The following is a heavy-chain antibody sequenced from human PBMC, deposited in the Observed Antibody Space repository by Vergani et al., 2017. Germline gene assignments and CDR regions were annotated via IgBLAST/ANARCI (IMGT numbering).Heavy chain of an antibody. Sequence: VQLLESGGDLVQPGGSLRLSCAASGFTFSSYGMHWVRQAPGKGLEWVAFIRYDGSNKYYADSVKGRFTISRDNSKNTLYLQMNSLRAEDTAVYYCAKDRYDYGDYGHFDYWGQGTLVTVSS. CDR3: AKDRYDYGDYGHFDY. J-gene: IGHJ4*02. CDR2: IRYDGSNK. CDR1: GFTFSSYG. V-gene: IGHV3-30*02. D-gene: IGHD4-17*01.